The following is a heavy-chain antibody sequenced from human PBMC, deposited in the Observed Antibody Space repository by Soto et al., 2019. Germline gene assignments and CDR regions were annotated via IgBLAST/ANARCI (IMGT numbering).Heavy chain of an antibody. CDR2: ISHRGNT. Sequence: SETLSLTXAVSGVSIGSDAYYWSWIRQHPGKGLEWVGFISHRGNTYYNPSLKSRLTLSVDMSKNQFSLKLTSVTAADTAVYFCARYRITATWSKFDYWGQGTLVTVS. CDR3: ARYRITATWSKFDY. V-gene: IGHV4-31*11. D-gene: IGHD3-10*01. CDR1: GVSIGSDAYY. J-gene: IGHJ4*02.